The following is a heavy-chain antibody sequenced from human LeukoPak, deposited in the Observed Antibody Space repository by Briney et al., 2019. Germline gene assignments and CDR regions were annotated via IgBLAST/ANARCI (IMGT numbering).Heavy chain of an antibody. V-gene: IGHV3-23*01. J-gene: IGHJ4*02. CDR2: ISGSGGST. D-gene: IGHD2-2*01. CDR3: ARGVDTMPRFDH. Sequence: GGSLRLSCAASGFTFDFYAMNWVRQAPGKGLEWVSTISGSGGSTYYADSVKGRFPISRDNAKNTLYLQMNSLRDEDTAVYYCARGVDTMPRFDHWGQGTLVTVSS. CDR1: GFTFDFYA.